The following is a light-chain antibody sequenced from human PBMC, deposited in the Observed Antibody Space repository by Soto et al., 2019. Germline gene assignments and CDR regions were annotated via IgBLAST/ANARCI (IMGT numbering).Light chain of an antibody. CDR2: GAS. CDR3: QQYNNWPSTYT. J-gene: IGKJ2*01. Sequence: VMTQSPATLSVSPGERATLSCRASQTIGTNLTWYQQQPGQAPRLLIYGASIWATGVPARFSGSGSGTDLTLTISSLQPEAFAIYYCQQYNNWPSTYTFGQGTKLEIK. CDR1: QTIGTN. V-gene: IGKV3-15*01.